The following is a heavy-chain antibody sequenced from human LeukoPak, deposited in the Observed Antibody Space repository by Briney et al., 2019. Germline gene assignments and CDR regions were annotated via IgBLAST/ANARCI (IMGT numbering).Heavy chain of an antibody. CDR1: GGSFSGYY. D-gene: IGHD6-19*01. Sequence: PSETLSLTCAVYGGSFSGYYWSWIRQPPGKGLEWIEEINHSGSTNYNPSLKSRVTISVDTSKNQFSLKLSSVTAADTAVYYCARFGSGWHYFDYWGQGTLVTVSS. CDR2: INHSGST. V-gene: IGHV4-34*01. J-gene: IGHJ4*02. CDR3: ARFGSGWHYFDY.